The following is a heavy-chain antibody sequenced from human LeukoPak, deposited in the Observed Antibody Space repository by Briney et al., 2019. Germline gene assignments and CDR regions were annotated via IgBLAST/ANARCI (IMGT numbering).Heavy chain of an antibody. CDR1: GYSISSSNW. CDR3: ARGYCSNTSCSRHYFDY. V-gene: IGHV4-28*03. J-gene: IGHJ4*02. Sequence: SDTLSLTCAVSGYSISSSNWWGWIRQPPGKGLEWIGYIYESGSTYYNPSLKSRVTMSVDTSTNQFSLKLSSVTAADTAVYYCARGYCSNTSCSRHYFDYWGQGTLVTVSS. D-gene: IGHD2-2*01. CDR2: IYESGST.